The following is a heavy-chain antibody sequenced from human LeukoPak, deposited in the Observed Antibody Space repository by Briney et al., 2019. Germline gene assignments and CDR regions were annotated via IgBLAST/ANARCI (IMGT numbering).Heavy chain of an antibody. Sequence: PGGSLRLSCAASGFTFSSYGMHGVRQAPGKGLEWVAFIRYDGSNKYYVGSVKGRFTISRDNSKNTLYLQMNSLRAEDTAVYYCAKGSGWEVSYYYYYMDVWGKGTTVTISS. CDR1: GFTFSSYG. J-gene: IGHJ6*03. CDR3: AKGSGWEVSYYYYYMDV. D-gene: IGHD1-26*01. CDR2: IRYDGSNK. V-gene: IGHV3-30*02.